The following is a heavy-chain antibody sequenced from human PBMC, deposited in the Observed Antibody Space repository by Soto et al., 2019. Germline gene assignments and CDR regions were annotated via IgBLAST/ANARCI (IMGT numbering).Heavy chain of an antibody. V-gene: IGHV4-59*01. J-gene: IGHJ4*02. Sequence: SETLSLTCTVSGGSISSYYWSWIRQPPGKGLEWIGYIYYSGSTNYNPSLKSRVTISVDTSKNQFSLKLSSVTAADTAVYYCARYARIAAAGLGFDYWGQGTQVTVSS. CDR2: IYYSGST. CDR3: ARYARIAAAGLGFDY. D-gene: IGHD6-13*01. CDR1: GGSISSYY.